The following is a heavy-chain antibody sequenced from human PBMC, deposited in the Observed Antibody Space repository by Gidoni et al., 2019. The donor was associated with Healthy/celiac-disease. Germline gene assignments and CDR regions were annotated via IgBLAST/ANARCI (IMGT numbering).Heavy chain of an antibody. CDR2: IYYSGST. V-gene: IGHV4-59*01. CDR1: GGSISSYY. CDR3: ASTSFTVPGDQFDPGIWYFDL. D-gene: IGHD3-9*01. Sequence: QVQLQESGPGLVKPSETLSLTCTVSGGSISSYYWSWIRQPPGKGLEWIGYIYYSGSTNYNPSLKSRVTISVDTSKNQFSLKLSSVTAADTAVYYCASTSFTVPGDQFDPGIWYFDLWGRGTLVTVSS. J-gene: IGHJ2*01.